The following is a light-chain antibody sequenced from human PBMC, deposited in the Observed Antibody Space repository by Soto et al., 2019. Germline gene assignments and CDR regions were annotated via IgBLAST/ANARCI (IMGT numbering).Light chain of an antibody. CDR2: ANN. V-gene: IGLV1-40*01. CDR1: SSNLGAGYD. CDR3: QSYDNSLSGYWV. J-gene: IGLJ3*02. Sequence: QSVLRHPPSVSWAPGQGVTISCTGSSSNLGAGYDVHWYQQLPGAAPRLLIYANNKRPSGVLDRFSGSKSGTSASLAITGLQAEDEADYYCQSYDNSLSGYWVFGGGTKVTVL.